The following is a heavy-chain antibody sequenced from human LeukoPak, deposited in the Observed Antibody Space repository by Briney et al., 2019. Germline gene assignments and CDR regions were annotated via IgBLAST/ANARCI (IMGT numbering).Heavy chain of an antibody. CDR2: ISSSSSYI. D-gene: IGHD1-7*01. V-gene: IGHV3-21*01. CDR1: GFTFSSYW. J-gene: IGHJ5*01. Sequence: PGGSLRLSCAASGFTFSSYWMSWVRQAPGKGLEWVSSISSSSSYIYYADSVKGRFTISRDNAKNSLYLQMNSLRAEDTAVYYCARDVSGTTRGINWFDPWGQGTLVTVSS. CDR3: ARDVSGTTRGINWFDP.